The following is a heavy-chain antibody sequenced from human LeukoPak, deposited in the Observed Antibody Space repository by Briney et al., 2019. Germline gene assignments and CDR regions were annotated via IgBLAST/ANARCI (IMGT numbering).Heavy chain of an antibody. D-gene: IGHD2-15*01. CDR3: ARDLVVVAATYFDY. Sequence: GGSLRLSCAASGFTFSSYSMNWVRQAPGKGLEWVSSISSSSSYIYYADSVKGRFTISRDNAKNSLYLQMNSLRAKDTAVYYCARDLVVVAATYFDYWGQGTLVTVSS. J-gene: IGHJ4*02. CDR2: ISSSSSYI. CDR1: GFTFSSYS. V-gene: IGHV3-21*01.